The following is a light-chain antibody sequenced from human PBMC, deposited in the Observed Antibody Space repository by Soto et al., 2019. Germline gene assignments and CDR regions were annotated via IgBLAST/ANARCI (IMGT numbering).Light chain of an antibody. CDR3: QKYNSAPIT. J-gene: IGKJ5*01. Sequence: EIVLTQSPGTLSLSPGDSATLSCRASQSVNSFLAWYQQKTGQAPRPLIYDESMRATGIPDRFSGSGSGTDFTLTISRLQPEDVATYYCQKYNSAPITCGQGTRLEIK. CDR1: QSVNSF. V-gene: IGKV3-11*01. CDR2: DES.